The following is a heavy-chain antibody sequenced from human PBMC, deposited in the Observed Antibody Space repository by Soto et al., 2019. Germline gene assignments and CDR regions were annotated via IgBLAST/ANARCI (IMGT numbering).Heavy chain of an antibody. CDR2: IYRGGSK. V-gene: IGHV3-53*02. J-gene: IGHJ4*02. CDR1: GFTVSSDY. D-gene: IGHD1-26*01. CDR3: ARQEGATRDFDS. Sequence: EVQLVETGGGLIQPGGSLRLYCAASGFTVSSDYMNWVRQAPGKGLEWVSVIYRGGSKYYADSVKGRFTISRDSSKNTVHLQMNSLRAEDTAVYYCARQEGATRDFDSWGQGTLVTVSS.